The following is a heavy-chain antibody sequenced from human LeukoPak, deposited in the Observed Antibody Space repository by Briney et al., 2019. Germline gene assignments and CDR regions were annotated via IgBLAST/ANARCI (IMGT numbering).Heavy chain of an antibody. D-gene: IGHD1-1*01. CDR1: GYTFTRYA. V-gene: IGHV1-58*02. CDR3: AAGTGTGDV. CDR2: IVVGSDNT. J-gene: IGHJ6*04. Sequence: ASVKVSCKASGYTFTRYAISWVRQAPGQGLEWIGWIVVGSDNTNYAQKFQERVTIARDMSPSTAYMELSSLRSEDTAVYYCAAGTGTGDVWGKGTTVTVSS.